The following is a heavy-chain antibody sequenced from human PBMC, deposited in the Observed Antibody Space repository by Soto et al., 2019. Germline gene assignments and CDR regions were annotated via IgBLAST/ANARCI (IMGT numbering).Heavy chain of an antibody. D-gene: IGHD3-16*01. V-gene: IGHV3-21*06. Sequence: EVQLVESGGGLVKPGGSLRLSCAASGFTFSSYSMNWVRQAPGKGLEWVSSISSSSSNIYYADAVKGRFTMSRDNAKNLEYLKMNRLRAEDTAVYYCARDGGRGGGGYFDLWGRGTLVTVSS. CDR1: GFTFSSYS. CDR2: ISSSSSNI. J-gene: IGHJ2*01. CDR3: ARDGGRGGGGYFDL.